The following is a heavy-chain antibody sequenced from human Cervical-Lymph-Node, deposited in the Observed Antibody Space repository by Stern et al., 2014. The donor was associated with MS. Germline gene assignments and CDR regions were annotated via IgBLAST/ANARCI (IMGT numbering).Heavy chain of an antibody. V-gene: IGHV5-51*01. CDR3: ARDYGDYAFDY. J-gene: IGHJ4*02. CDR1: GYSFTANW. Sequence: EVQLVESGAEVKKPGASLKISCKGSGYSFTANWIAWVRQMPGNVLEWMGIIYPGDSDTRYSPSFQGQVTISADKSISTAYLQWSSLKASDTAMYYCARDYGDYAFDYWGQGTLVTVSS. D-gene: IGHD4-17*01. CDR2: IYPGDSDT.